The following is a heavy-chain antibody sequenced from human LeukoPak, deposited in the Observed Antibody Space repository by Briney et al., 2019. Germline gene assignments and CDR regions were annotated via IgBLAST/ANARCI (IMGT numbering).Heavy chain of an antibody. V-gene: IGHV1-46*03. Sequence: GASVKVSCKASGYTFTSYYMHWVRQAPGQGLEWMGIIRTSSGSTSYAQRVHGRVTMTRATATSTVYKELSSLRSEETAVDYCARDLKDCWGGYYGYWGQGSLVTVSS. D-gene: IGHD3-3*01. CDR3: ARDLKDCWGGYYGY. CDR1: GYTFTSYY. J-gene: IGHJ4*02. CDR2: IRTSSGST.